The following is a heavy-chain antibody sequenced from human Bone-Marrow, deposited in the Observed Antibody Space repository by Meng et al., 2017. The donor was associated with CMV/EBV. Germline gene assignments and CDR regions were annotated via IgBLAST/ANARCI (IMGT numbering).Heavy chain of an antibody. Sequence: GSLRLSCTVSGYSIKSGYYWGWIRQPPGKGLEWIGNMYHSGSTYYNPSLKSRVTISADRSKNHFSLRLSSVTAADTAIYYCARLWKSSGMDVWGPGTTVTFSS. CDR2: MYHSGST. CDR3: ARLWKSSGMDV. V-gene: IGHV4-38-2*02. CDR1: GYSIKSGYY. J-gene: IGHJ6*02. D-gene: IGHD1-1*01.